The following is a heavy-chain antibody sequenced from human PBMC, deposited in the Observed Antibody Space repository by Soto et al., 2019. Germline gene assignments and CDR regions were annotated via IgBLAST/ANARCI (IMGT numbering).Heavy chain of an antibody. D-gene: IGHD4-17*01. CDR1: GFSLSNSGVG. Sequence: QITLKESGPSPVKPTQTLTVTCTFSGFSLSNSGVGVAWIRQPPGKALEWLALIYGDNDKRYRHSLKTSLTITKDTSKHQVVVTMTNMDPVDTATYHCAHCTVDDCGDYDPRTSYVFDSWGEGTQVTVSS. CDR3: AHCTVDDCGDYDPRTSYVFDS. CDR2: IYGDNDK. J-gene: IGHJ4*02. V-gene: IGHV2-5*02.